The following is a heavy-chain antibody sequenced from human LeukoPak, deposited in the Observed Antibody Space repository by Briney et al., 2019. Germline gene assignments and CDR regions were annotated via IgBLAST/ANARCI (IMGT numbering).Heavy chain of an antibody. CDR1: GGSFSGYY. J-gene: IGHJ4*02. V-gene: IGHV4-34*01. Sequence: KPSETLSLTCAVYGGSFSGYYWSWIRQPPGKGLEWIGEINHSGSPNYNPSLKSRVTISVDTAKNQFSLKLSSVTAADTAVYYCARRRVRGVIITFGFDYWGQGTLVTVSS. CDR2: INHSGSP. CDR3: ARRRVRGVIITFGFDY. D-gene: IGHD3-10*01.